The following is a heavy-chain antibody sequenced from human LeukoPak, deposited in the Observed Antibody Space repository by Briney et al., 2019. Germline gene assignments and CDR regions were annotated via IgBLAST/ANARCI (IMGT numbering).Heavy chain of an antibody. CDR3: ARNISGGWYVDY. CDR2: IGGSGDST. V-gene: IGHV3-23*01. J-gene: IGHJ4*02. Sequence: PGGSLRLSCAASGFTFSSYAMHWVRQAPGKGLEWVSAIGGSGDSTSYADSVKGRFSVSRDNSKNTLYLQMNSLRAEDTALYYCARNISGGWYVDYWGQGTLVTVSS. D-gene: IGHD6-19*01. CDR1: GFTFSSYA.